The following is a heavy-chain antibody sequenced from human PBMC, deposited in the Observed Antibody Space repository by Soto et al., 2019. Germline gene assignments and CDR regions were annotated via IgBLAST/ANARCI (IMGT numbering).Heavy chain of an antibody. D-gene: IGHD3-3*01. CDR2: IKSKTDGGTT. CDR1: GFTFSNYA. CDR3: TTARGYYPDEGWFDP. V-gene: IGHV3-15*07. Sequence: GGSLRLSCAASGFTFSNYAMNWVRQAPGKGLEWVGRIKSKTDGGTTDYAAPVKGRFTISRDDSKNTLYLQMNSLKTEDTAVYYCTTARGYYPDEGWFDPWGQGTLVTVSS. J-gene: IGHJ5*02.